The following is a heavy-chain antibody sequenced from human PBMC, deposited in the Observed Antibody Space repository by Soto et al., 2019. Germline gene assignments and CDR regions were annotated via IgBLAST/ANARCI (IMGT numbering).Heavy chain of an antibody. J-gene: IGHJ3*02. V-gene: IGHV1-24*01. Sequence: GASVKVSCKVSGYTLTELSMHWVRQAPGKGLEWMGGFDPEDGETIYAQKFQGRVTMTEDTSTDTAYMELSSLRSEDTAVYYCARGMYGSGSYYIGDAFDMWGQGTMVTVSS. CDR3: ARGMYGSGSYYIGDAFDM. CDR1: GYTLTELS. CDR2: FDPEDGET. D-gene: IGHD3-10*01.